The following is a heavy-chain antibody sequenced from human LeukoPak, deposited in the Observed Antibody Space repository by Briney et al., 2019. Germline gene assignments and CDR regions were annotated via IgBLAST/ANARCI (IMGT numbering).Heavy chain of an antibody. CDR3: AHVRGPNTS. CDR1: GLTFSSYW. V-gene: IGHV3-7*01. Sequence: GGSLRLSCAASGLTFSSYWMSWVRQAPGKGLEWVANIKQDGSEKYYVDSVKGRFTISRDNAKNSLYLQMNSLRAEDTAVYYCAHVRGPNTSWGQGTLVTVSS. D-gene: IGHD3-10*01. CDR2: IKQDGSEK. J-gene: IGHJ4*02.